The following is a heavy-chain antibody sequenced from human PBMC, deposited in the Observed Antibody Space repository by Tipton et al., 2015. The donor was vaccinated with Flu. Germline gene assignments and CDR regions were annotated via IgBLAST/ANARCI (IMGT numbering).Heavy chain of an antibody. D-gene: IGHD2-8*02. CDR1: GASINSYY. CDR2: IYYSGST. Sequence: LRLSCTVSGASINSYYWAWIRQPPGRGLEWIGHIYYSGSTNYNPSLKSRATMSVDTSKNQFSLKLTSVTAADTAFYYCARRYCNAGVCYYLDYWGQGTLVTVSS. V-gene: IGHV4-59*01. CDR3: ARRYCNAGVCYYLDY. J-gene: IGHJ4*02.